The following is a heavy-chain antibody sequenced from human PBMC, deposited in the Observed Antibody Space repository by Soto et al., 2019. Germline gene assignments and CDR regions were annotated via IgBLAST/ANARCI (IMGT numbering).Heavy chain of an antibody. CDR2: MYNTGST. CDR1: GGSISSYY. V-gene: IGHV4-59*01. D-gene: IGHD2-21*02. J-gene: IGHJ6*02. Sequence: QVRLQESGPGLVKPSETLSLTCTVSGGSISSYYWSWIRQPPGKGLEWIGYMYNTGSTIYNPSLKSRVTISVDTSKNQFSLKLNCVTAADTAVYYCARDLWGYCGADCYPLDVWGQGTTVTVS. CDR3: ARDLWGYCGADCYPLDV.